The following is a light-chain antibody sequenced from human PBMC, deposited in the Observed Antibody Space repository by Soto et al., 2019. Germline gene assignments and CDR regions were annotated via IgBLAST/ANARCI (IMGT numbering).Light chain of an antibody. V-gene: IGKV3-15*01. J-gene: IGKJ4*01. CDR3: QQYKNWPPLT. Sequence: EIVTTQSPATLSVSPGERATLSCRASQSVSSNLAWYQQKPGQAPRLLIYGAFTRATGIPARFSGSGSGTEFTLTISSLQSEDFAVYYCQQYKNWPPLTFGGGTKVEIK. CDR1: QSVSSN. CDR2: GAF.